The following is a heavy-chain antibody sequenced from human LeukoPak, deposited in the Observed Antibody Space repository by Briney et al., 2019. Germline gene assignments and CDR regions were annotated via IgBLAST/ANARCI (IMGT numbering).Heavy chain of an antibody. D-gene: IGHD1-26*01. Sequence: GGSLRLSCAASGFTFSSYRMSWVRQAPGKGLEWVANIKQDGSEKYYVDSVKGRFTISRDNAKNSLYLQMNSLRAEDTAVYYCARSEWELDWFDPWGQGTLVTVSS. J-gene: IGHJ5*02. CDR2: IKQDGSEK. CDR1: GFTFSSYR. CDR3: ARSEWELDWFDP. V-gene: IGHV3-7*01.